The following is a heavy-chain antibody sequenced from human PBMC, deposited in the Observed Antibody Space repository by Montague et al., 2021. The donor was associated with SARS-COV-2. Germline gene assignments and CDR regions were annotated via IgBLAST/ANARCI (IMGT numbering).Heavy chain of an antibody. V-gene: IGHV3-30-3*01. CDR3: ARESSIDEKGMGLDY. Sequence: SLRLSCAASGFTFSSYGMHWVRQAPGKGLEWAILISYDGSNKYYADSVKGRFTISRDNSKNTLYLQMSSLRAEDTAVYYCARESSIDEKGMGLDYWGQGTLVTVSS. J-gene: IGHJ4*02. CDR1: GFTFSSYG. CDR2: ISYDGSNK. D-gene: IGHD5-24*01.